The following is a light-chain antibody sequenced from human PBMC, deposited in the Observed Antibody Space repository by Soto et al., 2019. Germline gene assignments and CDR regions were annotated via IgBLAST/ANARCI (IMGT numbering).Light chain of an antibody. V-gene: IGKV1-5*03. J-gene: IGKJ2*01. CDR3: QQYNSYPYT. CDR1: QTISIW. Sequence: DLQMTQSPSTLSASVGDRVTITCRASQTISIWLAWYQQKPGKAPNLLIYKASSLESGVPSRFSGSGSGTEFTLTLSSLQPDDFATYYCQQYNSYPYTFGQGTKLEIK. CDR2: KAS.